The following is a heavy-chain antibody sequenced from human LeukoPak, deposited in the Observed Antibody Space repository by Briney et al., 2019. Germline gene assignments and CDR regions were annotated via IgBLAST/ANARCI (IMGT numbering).Heavy chain of an antibody. V-gene: IGHV3-48*04. CDR1: GFTFSDFS. J-gene: IGHJ3*02. CDR2: ISSTGSTI. Sequence: GGSLRLSCAASGFTFSDFSMNWVRQAPGKGLEWVSYISSTGSTIFYADSVKGRFTVSRDNAKNSLYLQMNSLRAEDTAVYYCAHSSSSFGGVIVSLDAFDIWGQGTMVTVSS. CDR3: AHSSSSFGGVIVSLDAFDI. D-gene: IGHD3-16*02.